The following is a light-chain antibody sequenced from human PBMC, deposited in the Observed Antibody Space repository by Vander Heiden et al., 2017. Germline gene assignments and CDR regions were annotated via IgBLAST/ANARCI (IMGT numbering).Light chain of an antibody. Sequence: QSVLTQPPSVSAAPGQKVTISCSGRSSNLGNNYVSWYQQVPGTAPKLLIYDNNKRPSGIPDRFSGSKSGTSATLGITGLQTGDEADYYCGTWDSSLSAVVFGTGTKVTVL. V-gene: IGLV1-51*01. CDR3: GTWDSSLSAVV. CDR1: SSNLGNNY. CDR2: DNN. J-gene: IGLJ1*01.